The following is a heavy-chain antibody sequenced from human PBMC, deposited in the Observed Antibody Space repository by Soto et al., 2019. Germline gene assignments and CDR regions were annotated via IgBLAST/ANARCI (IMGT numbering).Heavy chain of an antibody. CDR2: IYWDDDK. CDR1: GFSLSTSGVG. V-gene: IGHV2-5*02. Sequence: QITLKESGPTLVKPTQTLTLTCTFSGFSLSTSGVGVGWIRQPPGKALEWLALIYWDDDKRYSPSLKSRLTNTKDTSKNQVVLTMTNMDPVDTATYYCAHRRGVEQQLVFEDRVWFDPWGQGTLVTVSS. J-gene: IGHJ5*02. CDR3: AHRRGVEQQLVFEDRVWFDP. D-gene: IGHD6-13*01.